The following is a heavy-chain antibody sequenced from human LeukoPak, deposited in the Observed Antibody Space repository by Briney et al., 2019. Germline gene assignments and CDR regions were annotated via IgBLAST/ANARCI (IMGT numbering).Heavy chain of an antibody. CDR3: ARQVSCDTTTCYAGMPPDY. Sequence: TGGSLRLSCAASGFTFSTYAMNWVRQTPEKGLEWVSVISGSDGSTYYADSVRGRFTISRDDSGNTLFLQMNSLRAEDTAVYYCARQVSCDTTTCYAGMPPDYWGQGTLVTVSS. D-gene: IGHD2-2*01. J-gene: IGHJ4*02. CDR1: GFTFSTYA. V-gene: IGHV3-23*01. CDR2: ISGSDGST.